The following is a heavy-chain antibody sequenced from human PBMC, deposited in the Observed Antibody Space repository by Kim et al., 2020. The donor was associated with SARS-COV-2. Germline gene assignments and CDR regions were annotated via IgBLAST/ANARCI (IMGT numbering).Heavy chain of an antibody. CDR2: INWNGGST. Sequence: GGSLRLSCAASGFTFDDYGMSWVRQAPGKGLEWVSGINWNGGSTGYADSVKGRFTISRDNAKNSLYLQMNSLRAEDTALYHCAREDYDFWSGYPMVNWFDPWGQGTLVTVSS. J-gene: IGHJ5*02. D-gene: IGHD3-3*01. V-gene: IGHV3-20*01. CDR3: AREDYDFWSGYPMVNWFDP. CDR1: GFTFDDYG.